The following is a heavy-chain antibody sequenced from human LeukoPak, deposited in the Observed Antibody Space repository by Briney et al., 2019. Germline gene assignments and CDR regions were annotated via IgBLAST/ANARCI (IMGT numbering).Heavy chain of an antibody. V-gene: IGHV3-48*01. J-gene: IGHJ6*03. CDR1: AFSLSSHS. Sequence: GGSLRLSCVASAFSLSSHSIKWVRQTPGKGLEWLSDISVSGTPHYSDSVKGRFSISRPNGRNLVSLQMNRLRVGDTGVYFCATAPRGTSDYIDVWGRGTTVSVSS. CDR2: ISVSGTP. D-gene: IGHD1-26*01. CDR3: ATAPRGTSDYIDV.